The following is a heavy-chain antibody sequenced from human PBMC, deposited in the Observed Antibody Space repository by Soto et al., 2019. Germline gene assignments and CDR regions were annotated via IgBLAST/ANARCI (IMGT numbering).Heavy chain of an antibody. D-gene: IGHD6-13*01. V-gene: IGHV4-4*02. J-gene: IGHJ4*02. CDR1: GGSISSSNW. CDR3: ARGVIAAAGTGSDYCDY. CDR2: IYHSGST. Sequence: KTSETLSLTCAVSGGSISSSNWWSWVRQPPGKGLEWIGEIYHSGSTNYNPSLKSRVTISVDKSKNQFSLKLSSVTAADTAVYYCARGVIAAAGTGSDYCDYWGQGTLVTVSS.